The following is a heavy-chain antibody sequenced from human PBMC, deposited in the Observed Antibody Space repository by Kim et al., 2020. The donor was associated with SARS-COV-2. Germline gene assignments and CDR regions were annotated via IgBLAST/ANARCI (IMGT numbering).Heavy chain of an antibody. Sequence: YDNSVKGRFTISRDKSKNTLYLHRGGLGPEDTAVYFCAKDSSHYRFLDYWGQGTPVTVSS. J-gene: IGHJ4*02. CDR3: AKDSSHYRFLDY. D-gene: IGHD3-10*01. V-gene: IGHV3-23*01.